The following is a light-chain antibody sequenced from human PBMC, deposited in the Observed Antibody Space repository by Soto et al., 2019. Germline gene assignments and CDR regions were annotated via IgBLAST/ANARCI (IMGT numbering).Light chain of an antibody. J-gene: IGKJ1*01. CDR1: QSVDSSF. V-gene: IGKV3-20*01. Sequence: EIVLTQSPGTLSLSPGERAALCCRASQSVDSSFLGWYQQKPGQSPRLLIYAASSRASGIPDRFIGSGSGTDFTPSINGLDPEDLAVYYCQQYGTVPWTFGQGTKVDIK. CDR2: AAS. CDR3: QQYGTVPWT.